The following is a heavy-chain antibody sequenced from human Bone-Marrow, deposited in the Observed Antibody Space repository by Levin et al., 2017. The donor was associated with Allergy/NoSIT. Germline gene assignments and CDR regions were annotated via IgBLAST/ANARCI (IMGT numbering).Heavy chain of an antibody. D-gene: IGHD3-10*01. CDR2: ISGSGVLT. Sequence: GGSLRLSCAASGFTFSSYTMNWVRQAPGKGLEWVSAISGSGVLTYYADSLKGRFIVSRDNTKNTLFLQMNSLRAEDTAVYYCARPDDYYFLDSWGQGTLVIVSS. CDR3: ARPDDYYFLDS. J-gene: IGHJ4*02. V-gene: IGHV3-23*01. CDR1: GFTFSSYT.